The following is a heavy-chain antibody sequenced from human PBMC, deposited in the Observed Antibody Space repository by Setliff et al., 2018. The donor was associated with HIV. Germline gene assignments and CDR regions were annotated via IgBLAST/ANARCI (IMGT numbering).Heavy chain of an antibody. CDR3: VREERAADSGSYYSSRWFDR. J-gene: IGHJ5*02. D-gene: IGHD1-26*01. CDR1: GYTFTDFW. Sequence: GASVKVSCKISGYTFTDFWIHWVRQAPGQGLESMGWIDPDKGDTGYAHNFQGRVIMTRDTSTSTVYMELHWLTSDDTAVYYCVREERAADSGSYYSSRWFDRWGQGTLVTAPQ. CDR2: IDPDKGDT. V-gene: IGHV1-2*02.